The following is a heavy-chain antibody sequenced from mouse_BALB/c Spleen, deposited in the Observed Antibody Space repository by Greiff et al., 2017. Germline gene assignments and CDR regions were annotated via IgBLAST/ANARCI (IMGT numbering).Heavy chain of an antibody. Sequence: EVKLVESGGGLVQPGGSRKLSCAASGFTFSSFGMHWVRQAPEKGLEWVAYISSGSSTIYYADTVKGRFTISRDNPKNTLFLQMTSLRSEDTAMYYCATYDGYYGTFAYWGQGTLVTVSA. J-gene: IGHJ3*01. CDR1: GFTFSSFG. D-gene: IGHD2-3*01. CDR3: ATYDGYYGTFAY. V-gene: IGHV5-17*02. CDR2: ISSGSSTI.